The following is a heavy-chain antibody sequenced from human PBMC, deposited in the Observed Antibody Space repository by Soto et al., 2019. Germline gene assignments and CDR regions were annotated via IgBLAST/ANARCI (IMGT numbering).Heavy chain of an antibody. CDR3: ARDRVHSTTFYYYYGTDV. J-gene: IGHJ6*02. CDR2: IIPIFGTP. CDR1: GGTFTNYA. D-gene: IGHD6-13*01. Sequence: SVKVSCKLSGGTFTNYAFSWVRQAPGQGLEWMGGIIPIFGTPDYAQNFQGRVTITADESTRTASMELSSLRSDDTAVYYCARDRVHSTTFYYYYGTDVWGQGTTVTVSS. V-gene: IGHV1-69*13.